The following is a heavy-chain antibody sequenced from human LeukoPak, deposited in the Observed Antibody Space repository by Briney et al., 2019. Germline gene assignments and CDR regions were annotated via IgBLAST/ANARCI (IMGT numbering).Heavy chain of an antibody. V-gene: IGHV1-18*01. CDR3: ARDPFSGFNYGHDY. CDR1: GYTFTSYG. J-gene: IGHJ4*02. Sequence: GASVKVSFKASGYTFTSYGISWVRQAPGQGLEWMGWISAYNGNTNYAQKLQGRVTMTTDTSTSTAYMELRSLRSDDTAVYYCARDPFSGFNYGHDYWGQGTLVTVSS. D-gene: IGHD5-18*01. CDR2: ISAYNGNT.